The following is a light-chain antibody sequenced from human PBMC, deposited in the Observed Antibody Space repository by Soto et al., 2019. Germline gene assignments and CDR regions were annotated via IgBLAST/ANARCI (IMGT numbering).Light chain of an antibody. Sequence: DIEMTQSPSSLSASVGDRVTITCRASQTSSSYLNWYHQKPGKAPKLLIYAVSNLQSGVPSRFSGSGSGTDFTLTISSLQPEDFGTYYCQQNYNPPLTFGPGTNVDIK. CDR1: QTSSSY. J-gene: IGKJ3*01. V-gene: IGKV1-39*01. CDR3: QQNYNPPLT. CDR2: AVS.